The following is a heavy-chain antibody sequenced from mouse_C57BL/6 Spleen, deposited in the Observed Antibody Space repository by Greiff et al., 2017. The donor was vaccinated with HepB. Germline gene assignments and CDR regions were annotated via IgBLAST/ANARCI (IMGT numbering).Heavy chain of an antibody. Sequence: QVQLQQPGAELVKPGASVKLSCKASGYTFTSYWMQWVKQRPGQGLEWIGEIDPSDSYTNYNQKFKGKATLTVDTSSSTAYMQLSSLTSEDSAVYYCAKGRGSSPQAWFAYWGQGTLVTVSA. V-gene: IGHV1-50*01. CDR3: AKGRGSSPQAWFAY. D-gene: IGHD1-1*01. J-gene: IGHJ3*01. CDR2: IDPSDSYT. CDR1: GYTFTSYW.